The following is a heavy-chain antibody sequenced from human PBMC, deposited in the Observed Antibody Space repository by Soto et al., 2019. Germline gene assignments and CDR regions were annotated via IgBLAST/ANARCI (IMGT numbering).Heavy chain of an antibody. CDR1: GGSIIGYY. CDR2: IYSDGST. Sequence: LSLTCTVSGGSIIGYYWSCIRQPAGKGLEWIGRIYSDGSTNYNPSLKSRVTMSVDTSKNQFSLKLTSMTAADTAMYYCARVGGYGMDVWGQGTTVTVSS. CDR3: ARVGGYGMDV. J-gene: IGHJ6*02. V-gene: IGHV4-4*07. D-gene: IGHD3-10*01.